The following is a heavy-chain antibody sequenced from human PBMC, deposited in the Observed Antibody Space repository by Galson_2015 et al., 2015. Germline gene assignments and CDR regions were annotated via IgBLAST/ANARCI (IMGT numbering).Heavy chain of an antibody. CDR2: IDWDDDK. J-gene: IGHJ6*02. V-gene: IGHV2-70*01. D-gene: IGHD6-19*01. Sequence: PALVKPTQTLTLTCTFSGFSLSTSGMCVSWIRQPPGKALEWLALIDWDDDKYYSTSLKTRLTISKDTSKNQVVLTMTNMDPVDTATYHCARISQGYSSGWSASYYYYGMDVWGQGTTVTVSS. CDR1: GFSLSTSGMC. CDR3: ARISQGYSSGWSASYYYYGMDV.